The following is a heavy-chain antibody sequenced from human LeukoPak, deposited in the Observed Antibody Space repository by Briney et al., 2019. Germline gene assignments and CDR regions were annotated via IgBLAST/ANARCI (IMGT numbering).Heavy chain of an antibody. CDR1: GFTFSSYAM. V-gene: IGHV4-4*02. J-gene: IGHJ4*02. Sequence: PGGSLRLSCAASGFTFSSYAMSWVRQTPGKGLEWIGEIYHRGNTHYNPSLKSRVTMSVDTSTNQFSLRVNSVTVADTAVYYCARAFYPPDFGFGRAPYYFDKWGRGTLVTVSS. D-gene: IGHD3-16*01. CDR3: ARAFYPPDFGFGRAPYYFDK. CDR2: IYHRGNT.